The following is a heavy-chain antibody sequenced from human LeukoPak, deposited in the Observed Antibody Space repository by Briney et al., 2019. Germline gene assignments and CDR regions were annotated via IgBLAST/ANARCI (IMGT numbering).Heavy chain of an antibody. CDR3: ARVMDSGSFGAAFDV. CDR1: GYSFTTYY. V-gene: IGHV1-46*01. CDR2: INPSGGST. J-gene: IGHJ3*01. D-gene: IGHD1-26*01. Sequence: ASVKVSCKASGYSFTTYYMQWVRQAPGQGPEWMGIINPSGGSTSYAQKFQGRVTMTRDTSTSTVYMELSSPRSEDTAVYHCARVMDSGSFGAAFDVWGQGTMVTVSS.